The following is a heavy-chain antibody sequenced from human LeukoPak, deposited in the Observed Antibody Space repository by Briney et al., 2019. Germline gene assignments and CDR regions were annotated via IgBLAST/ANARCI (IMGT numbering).Heavy chain of an antibody. CDR1: GGSISSGGYS. CDR3: ASWSPLDCSGGSCPVDY. J-gene: IGHJ4*02. D-gene: IGHD2-15*01. Sequence: SETLSLTCAVSGGSISSGGYSWSWIRQPPGKGLEWIGYIYYSGSTNYNPSLKSRVTISVDTSKNQFSLKLSSVTAADTAVYYCASWSPLDCSGGSCPVDYWGQGTLVTVSS. V-gene: IGHV4-61*08. CDR2: IYYSGST.